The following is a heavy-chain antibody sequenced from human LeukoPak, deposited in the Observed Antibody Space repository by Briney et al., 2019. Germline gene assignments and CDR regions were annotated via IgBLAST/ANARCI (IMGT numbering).Heavy chain of an antibody. D-gene: IGHD3-16*01. J-gene: IGHJ3*02. Sequence: SETLSLTCDVSGGSVTSTNWWTWFRQPPGKGLEWIGEVHLDGRTNYNPSLKSRLVMSADLPENHVSLKLTSVTAADTAVYYCARDGGWRGHRDDAFDIWGQGTMVTVSS. CDR1: GGSVTSTNW. CDR2: VHLDGRT. V-gene: IGHV4-4*02. CDR3: ARDGGWRGHRDDAFDI.